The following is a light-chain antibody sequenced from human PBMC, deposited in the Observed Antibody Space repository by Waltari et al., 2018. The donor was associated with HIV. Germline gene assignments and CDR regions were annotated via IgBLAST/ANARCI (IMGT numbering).Light chain of an antibody. Sequence: DIVMTQSPDSLPVSLGERATMNCRSSRTVYFNSNNQNYLAWYQQKPGQSPKVLIYWASTRASGVPGRFSGSGSGTDFNLTISSLQADDVAVYYCQQYYTIESTFRGGTKVEIK. CDR1: RTVYFNSNNQNY. V-gene: IGKV4-1*01. J-gene: IGKJ4*01. CDR2: WAS. CDR3: QQYYTIEST.